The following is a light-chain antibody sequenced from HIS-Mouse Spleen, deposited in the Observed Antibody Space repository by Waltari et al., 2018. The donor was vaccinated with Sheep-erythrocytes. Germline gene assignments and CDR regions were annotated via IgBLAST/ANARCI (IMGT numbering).Light chain of an antibody. CDR1: SSDVGGYHY. J-gene: IGLJ1*01. Sequence: QSALTQPRSVSGSPGQSVTISCTGTSSDVGGYHYVSWYQQHPGKAPKLMIYDVSKRPSAVPDRFSGSKSGHTASLTISGLQAEDEADYYCCSYAGSYNHVFATGTKVTVL. CDR2: DVS. CDR3: CSYAGSYNHV. V-gene: IGLV2-11*01.